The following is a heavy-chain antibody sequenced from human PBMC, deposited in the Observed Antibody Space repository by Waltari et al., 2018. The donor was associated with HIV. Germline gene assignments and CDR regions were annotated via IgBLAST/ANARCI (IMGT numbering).Heavy chain of an antibody. D-gene: IGHD5-18*01. J-gene: IGHJ5*02. V-gene: IGHV4-4*07. CDR1: GGSISSYY. CDR3: ARGRYSYGDGWFDP. CDR2: IYTSGST. Sequence: QVQLQESGPGLVKPSETLSLTCTVSGGSISSYYWSWIRQPAGKGLEWIGRIYTSGSTNYNPSLKSRVPMSVDTSKNQFSLKLSSVTAADTAVYYCARGRYSYGDGWFDPWGQGTLVTVSS.